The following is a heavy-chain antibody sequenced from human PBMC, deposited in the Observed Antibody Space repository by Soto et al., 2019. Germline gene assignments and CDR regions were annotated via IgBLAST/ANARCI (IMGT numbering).Heavy chain of an antibody. Sequence: SETLSLTCTVSGGSISTYYWRWIRQPPGKGLEWIGYIYYTGSTSYNPSLKSRVTISLDTSKNQFSLKLSSVTAADTAVYYCARDRGGDYFDYWGQGILVTVSS. D-gene: IGHD3-10*01. V-gene: IGHV4-59*01. CDR1: GGSISTYY. CDR3: ARDRGGDYFDY. J-gene: IGHJ4*02. CDR2: IYYTGST.